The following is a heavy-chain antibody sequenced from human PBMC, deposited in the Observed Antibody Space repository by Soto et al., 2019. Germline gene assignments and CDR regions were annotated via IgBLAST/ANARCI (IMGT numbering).Heavy chain of an antibody. D-gene: IGHD3-10*01. J-gene: IGHJ4*02. CDR3: ASKNMAQEDY. CDR2: IIPILGIA. CDR1: GGTFSSYT. Sequence: QVQLVQSGAEVKKPGSSVKVSCKASGGTFSSYTISWVRQAPGQGFEWMGRIIPILGIANYAQKFQGRVTITADKSTSTAYMELSSLRSEDTAVYYCASKNMAQEDYWGQGTLVTVSS. V-gene: IGHV1-69*02.